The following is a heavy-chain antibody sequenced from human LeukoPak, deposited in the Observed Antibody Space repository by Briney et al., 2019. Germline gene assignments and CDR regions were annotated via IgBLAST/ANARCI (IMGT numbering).Heavy chain of an antibody. D-gene: IGHD3-16*01. Sequence: SETLSLTCTVSGGSISSYYWSWIRQPPGKGLEWIGYIYYSGSTNYNPSLKSRVTISVDTSKNQFSLKLSSVTAADTAVYYCARVMTQEFDYWGQGTLVTVSS. CDR3: ARVMTQEFDY. J-gene: IGHJ4*02. CDR1: GGSISSYY. CDR2: IYYSGST. V-gene: IGHV4-59*01.